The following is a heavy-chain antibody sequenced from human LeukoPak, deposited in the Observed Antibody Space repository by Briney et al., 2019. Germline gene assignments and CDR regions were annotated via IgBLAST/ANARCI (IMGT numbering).Heavy chain of an antibody. V-gene: IGHV1-46*01. CDR3: AKDFDNSGWNDY. Sequence: ASVKVSCKASGYTFTSYYMHWVRPAPGQGLEWMGIINHSGGSTSYAQKFQGRVTMTRDMSTSTVYMELSSLRADDTAVYYCAKDFDNSGWNDYWGQGTLVTVSS. J-gene: IGHJ4*02. CDR1: GYTFTSYY. CDR2: INHSGGST. D-gene: IGHD3-22*01.